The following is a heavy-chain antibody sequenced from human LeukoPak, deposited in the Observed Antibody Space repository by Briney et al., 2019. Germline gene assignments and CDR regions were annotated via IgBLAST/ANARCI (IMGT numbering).Heavy chain of an antibody. CDR1: GYTFTSYD. Sequence: GASVKVSCKASGYTFTSYDINWVRQATGQGLEWMGWMNPNSGNTGYAQKFQGRVTITRNTSISTAYMELSSLRSEDTAVYYCARGRYCSSTSCWRNRFNPWGQGTLVTVSS. V-gene: IGHV1-8*03. CDR2: MNPNSGNT. J-gene: IGHJ5*02. CDR3: ARGRYCSSTSCWRNRFNP. D-gene: IGHD2-2*01.